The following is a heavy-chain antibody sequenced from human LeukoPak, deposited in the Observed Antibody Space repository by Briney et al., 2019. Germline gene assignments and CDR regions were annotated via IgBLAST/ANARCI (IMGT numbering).Heavy chain of an antibody. CDR2: IYSTGTT. V-gene: IGHV4-59*01. CDR3: ASYDTNGHFDY. Sequence: SETLSVTCTVSGGSISSDYWSWIRQPPREGLEGNGYIYSTGTTKYNPSLKTRVTISVDTSKNQFSLKLSSVTAADTAVYHCASYDTNGHFDYWGQGILVTVSS. J-gene: IGHJ4*02. D-gene: IGHD2-8*01. CDR1: GGSISSDY.